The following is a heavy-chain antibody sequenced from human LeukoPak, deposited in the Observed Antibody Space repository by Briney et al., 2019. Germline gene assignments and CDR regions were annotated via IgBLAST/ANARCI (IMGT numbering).Heavy chain of an antibody. CDR2: LSWNSIRI. Sequence: GGSLRLSCAAYGFSFDDYAMHWVRQVPGKGLEWVSGLSWNSIRIDYADSVRGRFTISRDNAKNSLYLQMNSLRAEDTAFYYCAKDGGRSSGWYFDFWGQGTLVTVSS. D-gene: IGHD6-19*01. CDR1: GFSFDDYA. V-gene: IGHV3-9*01. CDR3: AKDGGRSSGWYFDF. J-gene: IGHJ4*02.